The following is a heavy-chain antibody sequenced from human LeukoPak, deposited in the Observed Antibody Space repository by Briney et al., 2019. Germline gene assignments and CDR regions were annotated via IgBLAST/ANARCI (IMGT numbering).Heavy chain of an antibody. V-gene: IGHV1-2*02. CDR1: GYTFTDYY. CDR2: INLNSGDT. CDR3: ARSYFDVLTNYYMWLAP. D-gene: IGHD3-9*01. J-gene: IGHJ5*02. Sequence: GASVKVSCKASGYTFTDYYIHWVRQAPGQGLEWMGWINLNSGDTYYAQNFQNRVTMTGDTSISTAYLELSSLRSDDTAVSYCARSYFDVLTNYYMWLAPWGQGTLVTVSS.